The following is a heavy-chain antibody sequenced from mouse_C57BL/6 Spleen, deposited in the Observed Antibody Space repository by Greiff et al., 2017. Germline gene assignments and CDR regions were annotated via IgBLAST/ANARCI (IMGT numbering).Heavy chain of an antibody. CDR2: ISPSNGGT. J-gene: IGHJ3*01. CDR1: GYTFTSYW. V-gene: IGHV1-53*01. D-gene: IGHD3-1*01. CDR3: ARYRDGPWFAY. Sequence: VQLQQPGTELVKPGASVKLSCKASGYTFTSYWMHWVRQSPGQGLEWIGNISPSNGGTYYHETVKSQATLTVDKSSSTAYMQLSRLTSEDSAVYYCARYRDGPWFAYWGQGTLVTVSA.